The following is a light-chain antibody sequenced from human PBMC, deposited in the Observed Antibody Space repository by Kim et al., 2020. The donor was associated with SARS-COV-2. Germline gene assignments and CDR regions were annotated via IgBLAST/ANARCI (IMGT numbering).Light chain of an antibody. CDR1: NKHVDNEG. Sequence: HTPTLTGTGNNKHVDNEGASWLEHHQVHPPNVLSYRSNNRPSGISARLSASRSGNTASLAITGLQPEDEADYFCSAWDSSLNAVVFGGGTQLTVL. CDR3: SAWDSSLNAVV. V-gene: IGLV10-54*01. J-gene: IGLJ2*01. CDR2: RSN.